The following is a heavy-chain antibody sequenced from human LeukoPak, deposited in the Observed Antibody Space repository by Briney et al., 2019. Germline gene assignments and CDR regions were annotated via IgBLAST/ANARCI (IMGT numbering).Heavy chain of an antibody. CDR1: GFTFDDYA. CDR2: ISWNSGSI. Sequence: HPGGSLRLSCAASGFTFDDYAMHWVRQAPGKGLEWVSGISWNSGSIGYADSVKGRFTISRDNAKNSLYLQMNSLRAEDTALYYCAKDAGWELRGSLHHYDYWGQGTLVTVSS. CDR3: AKDAGWELRGSLHHYDY. V-gene: IGHV3-9*01. D-gene: IGHD1-26*01. J-gene: IGHJ4*02.